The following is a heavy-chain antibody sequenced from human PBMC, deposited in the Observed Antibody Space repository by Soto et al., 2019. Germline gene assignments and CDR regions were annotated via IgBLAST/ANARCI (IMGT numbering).Heavy chain of an antibody. J-gene: IGHJ5*02. D-gene: IGHD6-25*01. V-gene: IGHV4-59*01. CDR1: GGIISTYY. CDR2: IYYDGST. Sequence: PSETLSLTCTVSGGIISTYYWSWIRQPPGKGLEWIGYIYYDGSTSYNPSLRSRVTISVDTSKNQFSLILSSVTSADTAVYYCARDQLSSGLYVWFDPWGQGTLVTVS. CDR3: ARDQLSSGLYVWFDP.